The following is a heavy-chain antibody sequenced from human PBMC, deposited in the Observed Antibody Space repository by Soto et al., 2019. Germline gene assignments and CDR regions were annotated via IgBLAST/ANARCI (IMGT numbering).Heavy chain of an antibody. V-gene: IGHV1-18*01. CDR2: ISAYNGNT. J-gene: IGHJ5*02. CDR3: ARDTPSNDYGDYGGEVAVNWFDP. Sequence: ASVKVSCKASGYTFTSYGISWVRQAPGQGLEWMGWISAYNGNTNYAQKLQGRVTMTTDTSTSTAYMELRSLRSDDTAVYYCARDTPSNDYGDYGGEVAVNWFDPWGQGTLVTVSS. CDR1: GYTFTSYG. D-gene: IGHD4-17*01.